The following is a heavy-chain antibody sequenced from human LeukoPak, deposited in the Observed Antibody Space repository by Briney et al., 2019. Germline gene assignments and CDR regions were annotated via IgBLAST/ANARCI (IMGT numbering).Heavy chain of an antibody. D-gene: IGHD3-10*01. J-gene: IGHJ6*04. CDR1: GYTFTSYY. V-gene: IGHV1-69*13. Sequence: SVKVSCKASGYTFTSYYMHWVRQAPGQGLEWMGGIIPIFGTANYAQKFQGRVTITADESTSTAYMELSSLRSEDTAVYYCARARGITMVRGVIGYYGMDVWGKGTTVTVSS. CDR2: IIPIFGTA. CDR3: ARARGITMVRGVIGYYGMDV.